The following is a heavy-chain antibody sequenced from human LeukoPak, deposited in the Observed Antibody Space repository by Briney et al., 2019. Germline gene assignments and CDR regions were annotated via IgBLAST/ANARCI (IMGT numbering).Heavy chain of an antibody. CDR1: GFTFSTYS. J-gene: IGHJ5*01. CDR2: LSASGGST. D-gene: IGHD4-17*01. CDR3: ARTHLSVTREFDS. V-gene: IGHV3-23*01. Sequence: PGGSLRLSCAASGFTFSTYSMNWVRQAPGKGPEWVSALSASGGSTYYADSVRGRFTISRDNSKNTLYLQMNSLRAEDTAVYYCARTHLSVTREFDSWGQGTLVTVSS.